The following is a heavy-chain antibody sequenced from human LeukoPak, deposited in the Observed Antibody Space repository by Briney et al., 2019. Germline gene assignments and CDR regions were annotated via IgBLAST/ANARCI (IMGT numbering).Heavy chain of an antibody. Sequence: GGSLRLSCAASGFTLSSYSTNWVRRAPGKGLEWVSYISSSSSTIYYADSVKGRFTISRDNAKNSLYLQMNSLRAEDTAVYYCAKDPHTVTTYFDYWGQGTLVTVSS. CDR1: GFTLSSYS. J-gene: IGHJ4*02. V-gene: IGHV3-48*01. CDR2: ISSSSSTI. CDR3: AKDPHTVTTYFDY. D-gene: IGHD4-11*01.